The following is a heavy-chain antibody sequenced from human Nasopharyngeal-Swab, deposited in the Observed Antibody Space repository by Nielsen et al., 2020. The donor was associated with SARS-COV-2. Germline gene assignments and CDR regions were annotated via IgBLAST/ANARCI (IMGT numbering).Heavy chain of an antibody. J-gene: IGHJ6*02. V-gene: IGHV4-34*01. D-gene: IGHD5-24*01. CDR2: INHNERT. Sequence: SETLSLTCSVSGGSFNGFYWNWIRQAPGKGLEWIGEINHNERTNYNPSLKSRIAMLVDTSNNQVSPKVSSVSAGDTAVYYCARAGRVGDAYTGLDVWGPGTTVTVSS. CDR1: GGSFNGFY. CDR3: ARAGRVGDAYTGLDV.